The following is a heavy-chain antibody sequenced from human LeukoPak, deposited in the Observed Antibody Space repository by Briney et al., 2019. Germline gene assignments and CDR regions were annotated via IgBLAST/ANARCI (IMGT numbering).Heavy chain of an antibody. V-gene: IGHV1-2*02. J-gene: IGHJ5*02. CDR2: INPNSGGT. CDR1: GYTFTGYY. D-gene: IGHD2-2*01. Sequence: ASVKVSCKASGYTFTGYYMHWVRQAPGRGLEWMGWINPNSGGTNYAQKFQGRVTMTRDTSISKAYMELSRLRSDDTAVYYCAVWGYCSSTSCFGGFDPWGQGTLVTVSS. CDR3: AVWGYCSSTSCFGGFDP.